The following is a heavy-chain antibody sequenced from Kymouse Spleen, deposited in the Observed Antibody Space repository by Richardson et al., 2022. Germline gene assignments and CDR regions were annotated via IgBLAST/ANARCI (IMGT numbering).Heavy chain of an antibody. D-gene: IGHD5-18,IGHD5-18*01. CDR3: AKDQDTAMGYYYYGMDV. J-gene: IGHJ6*02. Sequence: QVQLVESGGGVVQPGRSLRLSCAASGFTFSSYGMHWVRQAPGKGLEWVAVISYDGSNKYYADSVKGRFTISRDNSKNTLYLQMNSLRAEDTAVYYCAKDQDTAMGYYYYGMDVWGQGTTVTVSS. CDR2: ISYDGSNK. CDR1: GFTFSSYG. V-gene: IGHV3-30*18.